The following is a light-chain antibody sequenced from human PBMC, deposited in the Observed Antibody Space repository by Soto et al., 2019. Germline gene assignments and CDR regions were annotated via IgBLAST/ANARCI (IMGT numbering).Light chain of an antibody. CDR1: SSNIGAPYD. Sequence: QSVLTQPASVSGAPGQTVIISCSGSSSNIGAPYDVNWYRQLPGTVPKLLIYGNHNRPSGVPDRFSGSKSGTSASLAITGLQAEDEADYYCQSYDSSLSGYVFGTGTKVTVL. V-gene: IGLV1-40*01. J-gene: IGLJ1*01. CDR3: QSYDSSLSGYV. CDR2: GNH.